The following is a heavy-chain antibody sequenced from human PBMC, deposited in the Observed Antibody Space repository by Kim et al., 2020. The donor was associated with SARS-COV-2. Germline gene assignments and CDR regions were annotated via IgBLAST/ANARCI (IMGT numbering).Heavy chain of an antibody. J-gene: IGHJ4*02. Sequence: ASVKVSCKASGYTFTSYGISWVRQAPGQGLEWMGWISAYNGNTNYAQKLQGRVTMTTDTSTSTAYMELRSLRSDDTAVYYCARDPGGTYSSSWYGGDLFDYWGQGTLVTVSS. CDR1: GYTFTSYG. D-gene: IGHD6-13*01. CDR2: ISAYNGNT. V-gene: IGHV1-18*01. CDR3: ARDPGGTYSSSWYGGDLFDY.